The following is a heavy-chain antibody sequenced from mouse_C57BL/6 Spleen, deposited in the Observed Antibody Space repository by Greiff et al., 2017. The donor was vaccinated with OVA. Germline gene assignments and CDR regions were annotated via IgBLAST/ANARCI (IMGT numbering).Heavy chain of an antibody. Sequence: EVKVVESGEGLVKPGGSLKLSCAASGFTFSSYAMSWVRQTPEKRLEWVAYISSGGDYIYYADTVKGRFTISRDNARNTLYLQMSSLKSEDTAMYYCTRGGSSYDGFAYWGQGTLVTVSA. CDR2: ISSGGDYI. CDR1: GFTFSSYA. D-gene: IGHD1-1*01. CDR3: TRGGSSYDGFAY. J-gene: IGHJ3*01. V-gene: IGHV5-9-1*02.